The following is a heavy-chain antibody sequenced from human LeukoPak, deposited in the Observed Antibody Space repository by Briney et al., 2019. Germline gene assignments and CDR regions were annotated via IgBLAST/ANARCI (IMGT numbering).Heavy chain of an antibody. Sequence: PSETLSLTCTVSGGSISSYYWSWIRQPPGKGLEWIGYIYYSGSTNYNPSLKSRVTISVDTSKNQFSLKLSSVTAADTAVYYCARLLGSKTGTIDYWGQGTLVTVSS. CDR2: IYYSGST. J-gene: IGHJ4*02. CDR1: GGSISSYY. V-gene: IGHV4-59*01. CDR3: ARLLGSKTGTIDY. D-gene: IGHD1-7*01.